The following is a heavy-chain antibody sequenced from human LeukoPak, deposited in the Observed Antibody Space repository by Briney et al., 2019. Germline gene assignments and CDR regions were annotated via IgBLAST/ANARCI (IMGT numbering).Heavy chain of an antibody. D-gene: IGHD3-10*01. Sequence: SETLSLTCTVSGDSISSGDYYWSWIRQPAGKGLEWIGRISSSGSTNYNPSLKSRVTISVDTSKNQFSLKLSSVTAADTAVYYCARLTSYYYGSGSYYYRYYYYYYMDVWGKGTTVTISS. J-gene: IGHJ6*03. CDR3: ARLTSYYYGSGSYYYRYYYYYYMDV. CDR2: ISSSGST. CDR1: GDSISSGDYY. V-gene: IGHV4-61*02.